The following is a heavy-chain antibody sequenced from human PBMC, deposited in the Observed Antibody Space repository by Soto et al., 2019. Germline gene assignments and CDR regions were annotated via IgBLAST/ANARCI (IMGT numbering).Heavy chain of an antibody. CDR2: ISGGGGST. CDR1: GFAFSEHA. D-gene: IGHD3-22*01. Sequence: GGSLRLSCTASGFAFSEHAMSWVRQVPGKGLEWVTSISGGGGSTYYIDSVRGRFTISRDNSKNTLYLHMNSLRAEDAAVYYCAKHESYYYDPTGYHFDFWGQGTQVTVS. V-gene: IGHV3-23*01. J-gene: IGHJ4*02. CDR3: AKHESYYYDPTGYHFDF.